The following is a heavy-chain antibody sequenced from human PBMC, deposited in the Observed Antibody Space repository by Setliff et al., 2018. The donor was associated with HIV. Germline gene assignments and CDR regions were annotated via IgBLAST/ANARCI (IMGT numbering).Heavy chain of an antibody. CDR2: ISSSGSSI. CDR1: GFSFSSYE. V-gene: IGHV3-48*03. Sequence: GGSLRLSCAASGFSFSSYEMNWVRQAPGKGLEWVSYISSSGSSIYYADSVKGRFTISRDNAKNSLYLQMNSLRAEDTAVYYCARDEGSGTDYWGQGTLVTVSS. J-gene: IGHJ4*02. CDR3: ARDEGSGTDY. D-gene: IGHD1-1*01.